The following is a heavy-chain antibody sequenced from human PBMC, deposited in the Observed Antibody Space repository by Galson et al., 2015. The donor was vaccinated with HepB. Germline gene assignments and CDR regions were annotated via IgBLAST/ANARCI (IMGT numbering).Heavy chain of an antibody. CDR1: EFIFSNYW. CDR3: ARAMVRGVTPTGD. J-gene: IGHJ4*02. Sequence: SLRLSCAASEFIFSNYWVSWVRQAPGKGLEWVANIKQDGSEKNYVDSVKGRFTISRDNARNSLYLQMNSLRAEDTALYYCARAMVRGVTPTGDWGQGTLVTVSS. CDR2: IKQDGSEK. V-gene: IGHV3-7*04. D-gene: IGHD3-10*01.